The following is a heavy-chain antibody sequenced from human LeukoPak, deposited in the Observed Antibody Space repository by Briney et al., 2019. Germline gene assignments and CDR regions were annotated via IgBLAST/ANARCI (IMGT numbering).Heavy chain of an antibody. CDR2: IIPIFGTA. Sequence: SVKVSCKASGGTFSSYAISWVRQAPGQGLEWMGGIIPIFGTANYAQKFQGRVTITTDESTSTAYMELSSLRSEDTAVYYCARSLYSNYVSLAYWGQGTLVTVSS. CDR3: ARSLYSNYVSLAY. D-gene: IGHD4-11*01. V-gene: IGHV1-69*05. CDR1: GGTFSSYA. J-gene: IGHJ4*02.